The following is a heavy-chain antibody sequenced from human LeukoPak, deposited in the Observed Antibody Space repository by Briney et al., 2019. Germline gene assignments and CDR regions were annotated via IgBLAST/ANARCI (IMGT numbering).Heavy chain of an antibody. CDR3: ASVGYSSSHRVGFDP. CDR2: IYYSGST. D-gene: IGHD6-13*01. V-gene: IGHV4-59*01. J-gene: IGHJ5*02. CDR1: GGSISSYY. Sequence: PSETLSLTCTVSGGSISSYYWSWIRQPPGKGLEWIGYIYYSGSTNYNPSLKSRVTISVDTSKNQFSLKLSSVTAADTAVYYCASVGYSSSHRVGFDPWGQGTLVTVSS.